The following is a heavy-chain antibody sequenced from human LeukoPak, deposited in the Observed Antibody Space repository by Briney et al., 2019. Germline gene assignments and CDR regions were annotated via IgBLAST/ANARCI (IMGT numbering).Heavy chain of an antibody. V-gene: IGHV3-20*01. Sequence: RTGGSLRLSCAASGFTFSSYAMSWVRQAPGKGLEWVSGINWNGGSTGYADSVKGRFTISRDNAKNSLYLQMNSLRAEDTALYHCARDKRPLRSSIAARPIDYWGQGTLVTVSS. J-gene: IGHJ4*02. CDR3: ARDKRPLRSSIAARPIDY. CDR1: GFTFSSYA. CDR2: INWNGGST. D-gene: IGHD6-6*01.